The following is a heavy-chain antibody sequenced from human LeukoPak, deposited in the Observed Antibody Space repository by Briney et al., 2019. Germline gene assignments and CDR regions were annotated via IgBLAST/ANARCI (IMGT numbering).Heavy chain of an antibody. D-gene: IGHD4-17*01. V-gene: IGHV3-74*01. CDR1: GFIVSSNY. CDR2: INTDGSST. Sequence: PGGSLRLSCAASGFIVSSNYMTWVRQAPGKGLVFVSRINTDGSSTSYADPVKGRFTISRDNARNTLYLQMNSLRGEDTAVYYCAREHRNEGPTVDNWGQGTLVTVSS. J-gene: IGHJ4*02. CDR3: AREHRNEGPTVDN.